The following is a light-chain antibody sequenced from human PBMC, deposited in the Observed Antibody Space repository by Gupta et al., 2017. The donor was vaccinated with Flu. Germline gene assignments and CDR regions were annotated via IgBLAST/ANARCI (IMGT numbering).Light chain of an antibody. Sequence: QSLLTQPPSVSEAPGQKVTISCSGSSSNIGSNYVSWYQQFPGTAPKVLIYEDNERPAGIPDRFSASKSGTSATLAITGLQTGDEAAFYCATWDTTLSVMVFGGGTKLTVL. CDR1: SSNIGSNY. V-gene: IGLV1-51*01. J-gene: IGLJ3*02. CDR3: ATWDTTLSVMV. CDR2: EDN.